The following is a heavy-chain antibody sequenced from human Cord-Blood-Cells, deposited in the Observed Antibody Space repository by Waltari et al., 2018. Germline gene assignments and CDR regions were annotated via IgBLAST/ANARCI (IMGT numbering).Heavy chain of an antibody. CDR2: ISYDGSNK. J-gene: IGHJ4*02. D-gene: IGHD1-26*01. Sequence: QVQLVESGGGVVQPGRSLRLSCAASGFTFSSYAMHWVRQAPGKGLEWWAVISYDGSNKYYADSVKGRFTISRDNSKNTLYLQMNSLRAEDTAVYYCASGATLFDYWGQGTLVTVSS. CDR3: ASGATLFDY. CDR1: GFTFSSYA. V-gene: IGHV3-30-3*01.